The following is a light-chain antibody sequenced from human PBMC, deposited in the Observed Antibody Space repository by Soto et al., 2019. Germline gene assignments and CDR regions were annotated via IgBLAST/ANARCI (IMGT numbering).Light chain of an antibody. Sequence: EIVMTQSPATLSVSPGERATLSCRASQSVSSNLAWYQQKPGQAPRLFIYDASTRATGIPARFSGSGSGTEFTLTISSLQSEDFAVYYCHQYNNWPRTFGQGTKVEIK. CDR1: QSVSSN. V-gene: IGKV3-15*01. CDR2: DAS. CDR3: HQYNNWPRT. J-gene: IGKJ1*01.